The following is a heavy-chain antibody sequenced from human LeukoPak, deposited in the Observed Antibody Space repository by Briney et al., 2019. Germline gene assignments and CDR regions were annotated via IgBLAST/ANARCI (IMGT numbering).Heavy chain of an antibody. CDR3: ARDCSSTSCYRGYYYYYGMDV. Sequence: SETLSLTCTLSGGSISSYYWSWIRQPPGKGLEWIGYIYYSGSTNYNPSLKSRVTISVDTSKNQYSLKLSSVTAADTAVYCCARDCSSTSCYRGYYYYYGMDVWGQGTTVTVSS. D-gene: IGHD2-2*02. J-gene: IGHJ6*02. CDR1: GGSISSYY. CDR2: IYYSGST. V-gene: IGHV4-59*01.